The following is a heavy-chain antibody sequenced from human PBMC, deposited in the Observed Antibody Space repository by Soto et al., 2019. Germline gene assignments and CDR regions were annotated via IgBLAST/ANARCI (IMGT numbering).Heavy chain of an antibody. V-gene: IGHV1-69*13. D-gene: IGHD3-22*01. CDR1: GGTFSSYA. Sequence: SVKVSCKXSGGTFSSYAISWVRQAPGQGLEWMGGIIPIFGTANYAQKFQGRVTITADESTSTAYMELSSLRSEDTAVYYCARRRPYYYDSSYFDYWGQGTLVTSPQ. J-gene: IGHJ4*02. CDR3: ARRRPYYYDSSYFDY. CDR2: IIPIFGTA.